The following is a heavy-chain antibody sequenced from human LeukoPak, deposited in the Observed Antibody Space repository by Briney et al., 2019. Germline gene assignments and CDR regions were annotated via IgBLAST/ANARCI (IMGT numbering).Heavy chain of an antibody. CDR2: IYHSGST. J-gene: IGHJ4*02. CDR3: ASGIAAGPVDY. CDR1: GYSINSGYY. D-gene: IGHD6-13*01. Sequence: SETLSLTCTVSGYSINSGYYWGWIRQPPGKGLEWIGSIYHSGSTYYNPSLKSRVTISVDTSKNQFSLKLSSVTAADTAVYYCASGIAAGPVDYWGQGTLVTVSS. V-gene: IGHV4-38-2*02.